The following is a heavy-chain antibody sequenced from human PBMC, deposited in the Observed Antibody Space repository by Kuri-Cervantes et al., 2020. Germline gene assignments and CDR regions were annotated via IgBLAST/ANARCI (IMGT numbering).Heavy chain of an antibody. J-gene: IGHJ6*03. CDR1: GSTFSNYG. CDR3: AKSLEDYYYYMDV. Sequence: GESLKISCVASGSTFSNYGMHWLRQAPGKGLEWVALIRYDGSKKDYADPVKGRFSISRDNSKNTLYLQMNSLRAEDTAVYYCAKSLEDYYYYMDVWGKGTTVTVSS. D-gene: IGHD3-3*01. CDR2: IRYDGSKK. V-gene: IGHV3-30*02.